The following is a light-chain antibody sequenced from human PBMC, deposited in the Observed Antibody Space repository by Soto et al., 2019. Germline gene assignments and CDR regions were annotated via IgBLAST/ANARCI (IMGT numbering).Light chain of an antibody. CDR1: QSVLYSSKNKNY. CDR3: QQYYSVPRT. J-gene: IGKJ1*01. Sequence: DIVMTQSPDSLAVSLGERATINYKSSQSVLYSSKNKNYLAWYQQKPGQSPKLLIYWASTRESGVPDRFSGSGSGTDFTLTINSLQAEDVAVYYCQQYYSVPRTFGQGTKVEIK. CDR2: WAS. V-gene: IGKV4-1*01.